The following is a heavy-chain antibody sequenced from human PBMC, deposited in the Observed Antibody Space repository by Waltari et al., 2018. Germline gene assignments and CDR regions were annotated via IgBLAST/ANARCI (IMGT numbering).Heavy chain of an antibody. CDR2: INHSGST. D-gene: IGHD6-13*01. CDR3: ARGVRRLAAAGTRAYYYGMDV. CDR1: GGSFSGYY. Sequence: QVQLQQWGAGLLKPSETLSLTCAVYGGSFSGYYWSWIRQPPGKGPEWIGEINHSGSTNYNPSLKSRVTISGDTSKNQFSLKLSSVTAADTAVYYCARGVRRLAAAGTRAYYYGMDVWGQGTTVTVSS. J-gene: IGHJ6*02. V-gene: IGHV4-34*01.